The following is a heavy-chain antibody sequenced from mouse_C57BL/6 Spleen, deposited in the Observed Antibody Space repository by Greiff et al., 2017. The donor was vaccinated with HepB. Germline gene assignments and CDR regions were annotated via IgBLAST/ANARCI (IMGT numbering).Heavy chain of an antibody. D-gene: IGHD1-1*01. CDR1: GYTFTSYW. J-gene: IGHJ4*01. CDR2: IDPSDSYT. CDR3: ARREVADYAMDY. V-gene: IGHV1-50*01. Sequence: QVQLQQPGAELVKPGASVKLSCKASGYTFTSYWMQWVKQRPGQGLEWIGEIDPSDSYTNYNQKFKGKATLTVDTSSSTAYMQLSSLTSEDSAVYYCARREVADYAMDYWGQGTSVTVSS.